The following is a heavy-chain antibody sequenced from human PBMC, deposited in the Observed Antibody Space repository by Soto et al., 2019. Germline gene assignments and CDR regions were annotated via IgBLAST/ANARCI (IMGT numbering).Heavy chain of an antibody. CDR3: ARVVYSSSWYWWFDP. CDR1: GGSISSYC. Sequence: SQTLPRTWTVSGGSISSYCWSWIRQPPGKGLEWIGYIYYSGSTNYNPSLKSRVTISVDTSKNQFSLKLSSVTAADTAVYYCARVVYSSSWYWWFDPWGQGTLVTVSS. CDR2: IYYSGST. D-gene: IGHD6-13*01. V-gene: IGHV4-59*01. J-gene: IGHJ5*02.